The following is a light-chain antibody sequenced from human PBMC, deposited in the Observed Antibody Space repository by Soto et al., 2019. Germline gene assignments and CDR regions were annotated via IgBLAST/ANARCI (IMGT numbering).Light chain of an antibody. J-gene: IGKJ1*01. Sequence: DIQMTQSPSTLSASVGEKVTITCRASQSINVWLAWYQQKPGKAPSVLIYKASSLESGVPSRFSGSGSGTEFTLTIISLQPDDSATYYCQQYNSYSPTFGQGTRWISN. V-gene: IGKV1-5*03. CDR3: QQYNSYSPT. CDR1: QSINVW. CDR2: KAS.